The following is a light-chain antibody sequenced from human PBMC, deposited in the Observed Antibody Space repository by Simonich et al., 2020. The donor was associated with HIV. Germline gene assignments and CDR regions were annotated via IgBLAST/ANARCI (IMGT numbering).Light chain of an antibody. Sequence: QSALTQPASVSGSPGPSITISCTGTSRDVGSYNLVSWYQQHPGKAPKVMIYEDSERPSGVFSRFSGSKSGNTASLTISGLQAEDEADYYCCSYAGSATWVFGGGTKLTVL. V-gene: IGLV2-23*01. CDR2: EDS. J-gene: IGLJ3*02. CDR1: SRDVGSYNL. CDR3: CSYAGSATWV.